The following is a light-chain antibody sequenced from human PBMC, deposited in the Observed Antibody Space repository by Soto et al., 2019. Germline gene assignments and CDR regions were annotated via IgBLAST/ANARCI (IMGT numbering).Light chain of an antibody. CDR3: QSYDSSLTGWV. Sequence: QPVLTQPPSVSGAPGQRVTISCTGSSSNIGAGYDVHWYQQLPGTAPKLLIYGNSNRPSGVPDRFSGSKSGTSASLAITGLQAEYEADYYCQSYDSSLTGWVFGGGTKLTVL. CDR2: GNS. V-gene: IGLV1-40*01. J-gene: IGLJ3*02. CDR1: SSNIGAGYD.